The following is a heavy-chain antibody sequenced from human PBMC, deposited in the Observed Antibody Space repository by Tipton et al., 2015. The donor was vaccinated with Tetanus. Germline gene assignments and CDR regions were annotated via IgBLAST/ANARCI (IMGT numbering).Heavy chain of an antibody. D-gene: IGHD6-13*01. CDR1: GYAFNSYD. Sequence: QVQLVQSGAEVKKPGASVKVSCKAFGYAFNSYDMNWVRQASGQGLEWLGYMDPKTGRATYAQRFQGRVTMTSDTRETTAYMELRNLRSDDTAVYYYARGNRGSSWFLWGQGTLVTVSS. V-gene: IGHV1-8*01. CDR2: MDPKTGRA. CDR3: ARGNRGSSWFL. J-gene: IGHJ4*02.